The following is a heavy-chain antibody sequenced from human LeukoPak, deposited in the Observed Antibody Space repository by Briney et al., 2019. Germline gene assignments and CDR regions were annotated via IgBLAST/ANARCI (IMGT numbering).Heavy chain of an antibody. CDR3: AKAGVRYFDSSGLYAFDF. Sequence: SETLSLTCAVSGGSISSTSYYWAWIRQPPGKGLEWIGTIYYSGSTYHNPSLKSRVTLAVDTSRNQFSLRLSSVDAADTAVYYCAKAGVRYFDSSGLYAFDFWGQGTTVTVSS. J-gene: IGHJ3*01. CDR1: GGSISSTSYY. D-gene: IGHD3-22*01. CDR2: IYYSGST. V-gene: IGHV4-39*01.